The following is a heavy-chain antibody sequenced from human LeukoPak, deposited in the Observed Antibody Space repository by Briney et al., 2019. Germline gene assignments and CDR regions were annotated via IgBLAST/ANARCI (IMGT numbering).Heavy chain of an antibody. V-gene: IGHV3-7*01. CDR3: ASEGELGYGYFY. D-gene: IGHD5-18*01. CDR2: IKQDGSER. CDR1: GFTFSSYG. J-gene: IGHJ4*02. Sequence: GGSLRLSCAASGFTFSSYGMHWVRQAPGKGLEWVANIKQDGSERNYVDSVKGRFTISRDNAKNSLYLQMNSLRAEDTAVYYCASEGELGYGYFYWGQGTLVTVSS.